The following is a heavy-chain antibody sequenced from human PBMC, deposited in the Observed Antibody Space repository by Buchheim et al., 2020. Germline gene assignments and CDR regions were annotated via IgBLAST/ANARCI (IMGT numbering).Heavy chain of an antibody. CDR3: ASDDRSYSDY. CDR2: ISSSGRTI. D-gene: IGHD2-21*01. V-gene: IGHV3-11*01. CDR1: RFTSSDYY. Sequence: QVQLVESGGGLGKPGGSLRLSCAASRFTSSDYYMSRMRPAPGKGQEWVSYISSSGRTIYYADSVKGRFTISRDNAKNSLYPHMNSLGAEYTAAYYCASDDRSYSDYWGQGTL. J-gene: IGHJ4*02.